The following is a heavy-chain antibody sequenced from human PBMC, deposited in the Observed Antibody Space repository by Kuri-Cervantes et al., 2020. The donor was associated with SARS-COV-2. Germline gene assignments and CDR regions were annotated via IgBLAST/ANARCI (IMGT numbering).Heavy chain of an antibody. CDR1: GGTFSSYA. CDR3: ARDLTVTTALGY. Sequence: ASVKVSCKASGGTFSSYAISWVRQAPGQGLEWMGWISAYNGNTNYAQKLQGRVTITRDTSASTAYMELSSLRSEDTAVYYCARDLTVTTALGYWGQGTLVTCYS. CDR2: ISAYNGNT. J-gene: IGHJ4*02. V-gene: IGHV1-18*01. D-gene: IGHD4-17*01.